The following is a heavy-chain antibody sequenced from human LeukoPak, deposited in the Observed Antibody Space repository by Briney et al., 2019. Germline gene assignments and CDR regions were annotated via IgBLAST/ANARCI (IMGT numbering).Heavy chain of an antibody. CDR2: INDYTGDT. V-gene: IGHV4-34*01. CDR1: GGSFTDYF. Sequence: SETLSLTCTVFGGSFTDYFWTWIRHSPGKGREWIGEINDYTGDTNYNPSLNSRVSISLEKSKNQFSLELRSVTAADTAVYDCARGRIAKIVVVHSFSYGMDVWGQGTTVTVSS. J-gene: IGHJ6*02. CDR3: ARGRIAKIVVVHSFSYGMDV. D-gene: IGHD3-22*01.